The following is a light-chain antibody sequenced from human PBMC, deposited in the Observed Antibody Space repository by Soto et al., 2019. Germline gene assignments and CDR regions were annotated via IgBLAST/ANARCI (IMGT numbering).Light chain of an antibody. J-gene: IGKJ1*01. Sequence: PGDGATLACRASQSVSSGYXAWXQQXPXXXPXXLIYGASRRAGGIPDRFSGSGSGTDFTLSISRLEPEDFAVYYCQQYSSLWTFGQGNKVEI. CDR3: QQYSSLWT. CDR2: GAS. CDR1: QSVSSGY. V-gene: IGKV3-20*01.